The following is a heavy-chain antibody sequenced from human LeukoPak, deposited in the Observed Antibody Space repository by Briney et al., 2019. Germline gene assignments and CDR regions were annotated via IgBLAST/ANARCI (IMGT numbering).Heavy chain of an antibody. V-gene: IGHV3-11*01. CDR3: ATLHFYAMGV. J-gene: IGHJ6*02. CDR2: ISGSGVKR. Sequence: GGSLRLSCAASGLRFSDQYMIWIRQTPGKGLEWILFISGSGVKRFYADSMKGRFIISKDNTRNSLYLQMNSLRAEDTAIYYCATLHFYAMGVWGQGTTVTVSS. CDR1: GLRFSDQY.